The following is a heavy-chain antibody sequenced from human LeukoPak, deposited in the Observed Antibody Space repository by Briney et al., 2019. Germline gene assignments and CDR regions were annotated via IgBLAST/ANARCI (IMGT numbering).Heavy chain of an antibody. CDR3: ARGPVAGRYNWFDP. CDR2: INPNSGGT. J-gene: IGHJ5*02. V-gene: IGHV1-2*02. Sequence: ASVKVSCKASGGTFSSYAISWVRQAPGQGLEWMGWINPNSGGTNYAQKFQGRVTMTRDTSISTAYMELSRLRSDDTAVYYCARGPVAGRYNWFDPWGQGTLVTVSS. D-gene: IGHD6-19*01. CDR1: GGTFSSYA.